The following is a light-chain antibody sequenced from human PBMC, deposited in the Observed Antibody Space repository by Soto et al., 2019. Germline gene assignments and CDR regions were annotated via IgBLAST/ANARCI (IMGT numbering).Light chain of an antibody. Sequence: QAVVTQEPSLTVSPGGTVTLTCGSSTGAVTSGHYPYWFQQKPGQAPRTLIYDTSNKHSWTPARFSGSLLGGKAALTLSGAQPEDEAEYYCLLSYSGPSYVLGTGTKV. V-gene: IGLV7-46*01. CDR2: DTS. J-gene: IGLJ1*01. CDR1: TGAVTSGHY. CDR3: LLSYSGPSYV.